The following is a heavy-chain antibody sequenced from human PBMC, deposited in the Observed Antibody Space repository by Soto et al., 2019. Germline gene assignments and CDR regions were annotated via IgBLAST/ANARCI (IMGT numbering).Heavy chain of an antibody. Sequence: GGSLRLSCAASGFTFSSYAMHWVRQAPGKGLEWVAVISYDGSNKYFADSVKGRFTISRDNSKNTLYLQMNSLRGEDTAVYYCARGPSSLTRFDYWGQGTLVTVSS. CDR3: ARGPSSLTRFDY. J-gene: IGHJ4*02. D-gene: IGHD6-19*01. V-gene: IGHV3-30-3*01. CDR2: ISYDGSNK. CDR1: GFTFSSYA.